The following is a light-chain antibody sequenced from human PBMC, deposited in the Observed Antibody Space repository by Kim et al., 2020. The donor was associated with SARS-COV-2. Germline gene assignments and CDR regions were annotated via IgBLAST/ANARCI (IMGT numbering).Light chain of an antibody. CDR1: NLGSKS. V-gene: IGLV3-21*04. Sequence: PGKTARITCGGNNLGSKSVHWYQLKPGQAPVLVIYYDSDRPSGIPERFSGSNSGNTATLTISRVEAGDEADYYCQVWDSSSDPHVVFGGGTQLTVL. CDR3: QVWDSSSDPHVV. CDR2: YDS. J-gene: IGLJ2*01.